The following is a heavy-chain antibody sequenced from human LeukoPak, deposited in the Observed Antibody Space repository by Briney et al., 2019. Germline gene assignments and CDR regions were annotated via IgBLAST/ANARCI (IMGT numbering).Heavy chain of an antibody. Sequence: ASVKVSCKASGYTFTNYAISWVRQAPGQGLEWMGWISVYSDDTKSAQNLQGRITMTKDTSTSTAYMELRSLRSDDTAVYYCASEADSSGYFFRPDYWGQGTLVTVSS. V-gene: IGHV1-18*01. D-gene: IGHD3-22*01. CDR3: ASEADSSGYFFRPDY. CDR1: GYTFTNYA. J-gene: IGHJ4*02. CDR2: ISVYSDDT.